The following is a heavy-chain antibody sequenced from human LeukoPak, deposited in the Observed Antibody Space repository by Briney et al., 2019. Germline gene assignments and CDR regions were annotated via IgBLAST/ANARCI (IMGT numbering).Heavy chain of an antibody. CDR3: AKDLSRYSSSSGEWFDP. D-gene: IGHD6-6*01. J-gene: IGHJ5*02. Sequence: PGGSLRLSCAASGFTFSSYSMNWVRQAPGKGLEWVAFIRYDGSNKYYADSVKGRFTISRDNSKNTLYLQMNSLRAEDTAVYYCAKDLSRYSSSSGEWFDPWGQGTLVTVSS. CDR2: IRYDGSNK. V-gene: IGHV3-30*02. CDR1: GFTFSSYS.